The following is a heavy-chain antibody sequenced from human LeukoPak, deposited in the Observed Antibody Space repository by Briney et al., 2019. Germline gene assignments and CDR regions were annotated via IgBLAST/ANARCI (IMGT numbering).Heavy chain of an antibody. V-gene: IGHV3-23*01. CDR3: ASYDSSGYYHYFDY. J-gene: IGHJ4*02. CDR2: ISGSGGST. Sequence: GGSLRLSCAASGFTFRSDAMSWVRQAPGKGLEWVSAISGSGGSTDYADSVKGRFTISRDNSKNTLYMQMNSLRAEDTAVYYCASYDSSGYYHYFDYWGQGTLPTASS. D-gene: IGHD3-22*01. CDR1: GFTFRSDA.